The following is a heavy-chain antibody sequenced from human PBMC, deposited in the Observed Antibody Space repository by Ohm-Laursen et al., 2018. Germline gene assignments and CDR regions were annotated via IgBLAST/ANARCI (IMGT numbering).Heavy chain of an antibody. CDR1: GFTFSNYA. V-gene: IGHV3-23*01. Sequence: SLRLSCTAPGFTFSNYAMSWVRQAPGKGLEWVSAIRAGDGSTYYADSLKGRFTISRDNSKNTLYLQMNSLRAEDTALYYCAKENAGVIAATHFDYWGQGTLVTVSS. CDR2: IRAGDGST. J-gene: IGHJ4*02. CDR3: AKENAGVIAATHFDY. D-gene: IGHD2-15*01.